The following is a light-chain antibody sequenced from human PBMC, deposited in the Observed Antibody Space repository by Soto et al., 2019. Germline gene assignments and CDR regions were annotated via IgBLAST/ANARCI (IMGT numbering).Light chain of an antibody. V-gene: IGKV3-20*01. Sequence: EIVLTQSPGTLSLSPGERATLSCRASQSISSYLAWYQQKPGQAPRLLIDGASSRATGIPDRFSGSGSGTDFTLTTSRLEPEDFAVYYCQQYGRSPLTFGGGIKVDIK. CDR1: QSISSY. CDR2: GAS. J-gene: IGKJ4*01. CDR3: QQYGRSPLT.